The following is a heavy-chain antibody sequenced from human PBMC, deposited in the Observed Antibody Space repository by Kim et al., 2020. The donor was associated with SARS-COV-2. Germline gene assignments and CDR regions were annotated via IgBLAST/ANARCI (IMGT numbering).Heavy chain of an antibody. Sequence: DSVQGRFTISRDNAKNSLYLQMNSLRAEDTAVYYCARDSFTYYYDSSGLRWGQGTLVTVSS. CDR3: ARDSFTYYYDSSGLR. V-gene: IGHV3-11*06. D-gene: IGHD3-22*01. J-gene: IGHJ4*02.